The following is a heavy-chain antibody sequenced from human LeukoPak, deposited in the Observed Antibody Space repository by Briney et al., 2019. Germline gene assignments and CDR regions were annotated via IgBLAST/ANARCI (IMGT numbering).Heavy chain of an antibody. CDR2: IYHSGST. CDR1: GGSISSGGYS. CDR3: ARDANQVLGAFDI. D-gene: IGHD3-3*02. Sequence: SEPLSLTCAVSGGSISSGGYSWSWIRQSPGKGLEWIGYIYHSGSTYYNPSLKSRVTISVDTSKNQFSLKLSSVTAADTAVYYCARDANQVLGAFDIWGQGTMVTVSS. V-gene: IGHV4-30-2*06. J-gene: IGHJ3*02.